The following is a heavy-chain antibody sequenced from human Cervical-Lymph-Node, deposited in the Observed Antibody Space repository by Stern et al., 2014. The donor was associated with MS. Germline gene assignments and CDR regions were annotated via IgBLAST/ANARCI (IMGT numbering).Heavy chain of an antibody. CDR1: GYTFTNYY. J-gene: IGHJ4*02. D-gene: IGHD3-16*01. CDR2: INPSGSVT. CDR3: TRAVGGVGRE. V-gene: IGHV1-46*01. Sequence: VQLVQSGPEVKKPGASVMVSCKTSGYTFTNYYIHWVRQAPGQGLEWMGIINPSGSVTASAQKFQGRLTMTRDTSTTTVYMRLITLTSEDTAMYYCTRAVGGVGREWGQGTLVFVSS.